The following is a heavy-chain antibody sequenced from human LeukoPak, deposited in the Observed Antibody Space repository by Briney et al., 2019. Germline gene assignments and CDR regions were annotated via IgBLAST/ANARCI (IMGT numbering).Heavy chain of an antibody. CDR1: GFILNSYE. D-gene: IGHD3-16*02. CDR3: ARDMQLST. CDR2: ISGSGANT. V-gene: IGHV3-48*03. Sequence: GGSLRLSCAASGFILNSYEMNWVRQAPGKGLEWVSTISGSGANTWYADSVKGRFTISRDSAMNSLSLQMNSLRAEDTAVYYCARDMQLSTWGLGTMVTVSS. J-gene: IGHJ3*01.